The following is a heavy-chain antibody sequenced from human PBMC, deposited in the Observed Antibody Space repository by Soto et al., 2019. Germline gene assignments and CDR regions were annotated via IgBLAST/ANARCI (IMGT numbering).Heavy chain of an antibody. CDR2: LSGDGTTT. CDR3: AKDISFDTSAYNY. D-gene: IGHD3-22*01. V-gene: IGHV3-23*01. J-gene: IGHJ4*02. CDR1: GFTFSTYG. Sequence: VQLLESGGGLVQPGGSLRLSCTASGFTFSTYGMSWVRQAPGKGLEWVSSLSGDGTTTYYIDSVKGRFTISRDNSRNTLSLQMNSLITEDTAVYYCAKDISFDTSAYNYWGQGILVTVSS.